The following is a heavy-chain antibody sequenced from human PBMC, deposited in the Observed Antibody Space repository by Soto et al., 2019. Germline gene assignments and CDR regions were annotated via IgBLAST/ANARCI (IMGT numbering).Heavy chain of an antibody. D-gene: IGHD5-18*01. J-gene: IGHJ4*02. Sequence: EVQLVESGGGLVQPGGSLRLSCAASGFTFSSYEMNWVRQAPGKGLEWVSYISSSGSTIYYADSVKGRFTISRDNAKNSLYLQMNSLRAEDTAVYYCARDSRYSYGPDYFDYWGQGTLVTVSS. CDR1: GFTFSSYE. V-gene: IGHV3-48*03. CDR2: ISSSGSTI. CDR3: ARDSRYSYGPDYFDY.